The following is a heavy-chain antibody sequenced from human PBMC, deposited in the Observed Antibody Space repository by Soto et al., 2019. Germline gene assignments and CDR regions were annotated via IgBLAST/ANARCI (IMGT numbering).Heavy chain of an antibody. CDR2: TYYRSKWYN. Sequence: PSQTLSLTCAISGDSVSSNSAAWNWIRQSPSRGLEWLGRTYYRSKWYNDYAVSVKSRITINPDTSKNQFSLQLNSVTPEDTTVYYCARDPLYYDFWSGYPRSYGMDVWGQGTTVTVSS. CDR3: ARDPLYYDFWSGYPRSYGMDV. V-gene: IGHV6-1*01. J-gene: IGHJ6*02. D-gene: IGHD3-3*01. CDR1: GDSVSSNSAA.